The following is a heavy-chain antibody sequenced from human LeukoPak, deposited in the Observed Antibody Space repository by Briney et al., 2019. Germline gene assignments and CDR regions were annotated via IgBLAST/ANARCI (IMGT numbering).Heavy chain of an antibody. CDR2: ISYTT. CDR3: TRRQYCSGGSCYGNYYGMDV. CDR1: GFTFSGSA. J-gene: IGHJ6*02. V-gene: IGHV3-73*01. D-gene: IGHD2-15*01. Sequence: GGSLRLSCAASGFTFSGSAMHSVRQAPGKGREWVGRISYTTAYAASVKGRLTISTDASKKTAYLQMNSLKTEDTAVYYCTRRQYCSGGSCYGNYYGMDVWGQGTTVTVSS.